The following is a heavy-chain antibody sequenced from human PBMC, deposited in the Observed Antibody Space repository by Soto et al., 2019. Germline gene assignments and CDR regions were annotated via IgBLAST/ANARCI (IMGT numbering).Heavy chain of an antibody. V-gene: IGHV3-23*01. Sequence: EVQLLESGGGLVQPGGSLRLSCVASGFTFSYYTMSWVRQAPGKGLEWVSGISNSGDTIYYADSVKGRFTISRDNFKNTLYLQMNSLRADDTAVYDCADPVPAPTHCYYYDMDVWGQGTTVTVSS. CDR2: ISNSGDTI. D-gene: IGHD2-2*01. J-gene: IGHJ6*02. CDR3: ADPVPAPTHCYYYDMDV. CDR1: GFTFSYYT.